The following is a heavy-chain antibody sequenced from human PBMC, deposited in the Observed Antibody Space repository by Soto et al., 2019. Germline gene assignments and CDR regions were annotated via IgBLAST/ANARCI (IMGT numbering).Heavy chain of an antibody. CDR1: GFTFSSYA. Sequence: EVQLLESGGGLVQPGGSLRLSCAASGFTFSSYAMSWVRQAPGKGLEWVSAISGSGGSTYYADSVKGRFTISRDNSKNTLYLKRNSLRAEDTVVYYCAKDPDTAMGFWYFDLWGRGTLVTVSS. CDR3: AKDPDTAMGFWYFDL. V-gene: IGHV3-23*01. CDR2: ISGSGGST. J-gene: IGHJ2*01. D-gene: IGHD5-18*01.